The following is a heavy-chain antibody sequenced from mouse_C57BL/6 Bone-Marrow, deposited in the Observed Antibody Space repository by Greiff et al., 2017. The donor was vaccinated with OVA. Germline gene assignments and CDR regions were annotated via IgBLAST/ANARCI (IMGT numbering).Heavy chain of an antibody. V-gene: IGHV1-15*01. Sequence: QVQLQQPGAELVRPGASVTLSCKASGYTFTDYEMHWVKQTPVHGLEWIGAIDPETGGTAYNQKFKGKAILTADKSSSTAYMELRSLTSEDSAVYYCTRGYSNYYAMDNWGQGTSVTVSS. J-gene: IGHJ4*01. D-gene: IGHD2-5*01. CDR3: TRGYSNYYAMDN. CDR2: IDPETGGT. CDR1: GYTFTDYE.